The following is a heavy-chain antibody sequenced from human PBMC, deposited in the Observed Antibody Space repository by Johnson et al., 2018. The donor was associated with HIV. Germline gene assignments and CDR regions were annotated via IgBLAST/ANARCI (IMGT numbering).Heavy chain of an antibody. CDR2: IRYDGSKK. Sequence: QVQLVESGGGVVQPGGSLRLSCAASGFTFSSYGMHWVRQAPGKGLEWVALIRYDGSKKYYADSVKGRFTISRDNSKNTMDLQMNSLRAEDTAMYYCARGPILEWLSGDGFDMWGQGTMVTV. CDR3: ARGPILEWLSGDGFDM. D-gene: IGHD3-3*01. CDR1: GFTFSSYG. J-gene: IGHJ3*02. V-gene: IGHV3-30*02.